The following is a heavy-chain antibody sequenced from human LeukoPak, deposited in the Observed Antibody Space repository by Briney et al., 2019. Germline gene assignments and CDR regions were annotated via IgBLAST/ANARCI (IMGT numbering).Heavy chain of an antibody. J-gene: IGHJ4*02. Sequence: GGSLRLSSAASGFTFSRFGMHWVRQAPGKGLEWVAVISFDGSNSNYADSVKGRFTISRDNSKNTLYLQMNSLRPEDTAMYYCAKDSHVAITVAGTLDYWGQGTLVTVSS. V-gene: IGHV3-30*18. D-gene: IGHD6-19*01. CDR2: ISFDGSNS. CDR1: GFTFSRFG. CDR3: AKDSHVAITVAGTLDY.